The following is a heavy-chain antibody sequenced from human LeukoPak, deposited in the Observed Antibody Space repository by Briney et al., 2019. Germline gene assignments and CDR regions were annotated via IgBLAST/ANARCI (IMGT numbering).Heavy chain of an antibody. J-gene: IGHJ4*02. CDR2: IDPSDSYT. Sequence: PGESLKISCKGSGYSFTSYWISWVRQMPGKGLEWMGRIDPSDSYTNYSPSFQGHVTISADKSISTAYLQWSSLKASDTAMYYCVRRRYCSSTSCPLDYWGQGTLVTVSS. CDR1: GYSFTSYW. V-gene: IGHV5-10-1*01. CDR3: VRRRYCSSTSCPLDY. D-gene: IGHD2-2*01.